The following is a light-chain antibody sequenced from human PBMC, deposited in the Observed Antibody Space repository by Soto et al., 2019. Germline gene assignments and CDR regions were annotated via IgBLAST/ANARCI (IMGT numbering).Light chain of an antibody. J-gene: IGKJ3*01. CDR3: QQYYSIPLT. CDR1: QSVLKSSNNKNC. V-gene: IGKV4-1*01. CDR2: WAS. Sequence: DIVMTQSPDSLAVSLGERATINCKSSQSVLKSSNNKNCLAWYQQKPGQPPKLLIYWASTRESGVPDRFSSSGSGTDFTLTISSPQAEDVAVYYCQQYYSIPLTVGPGTKVDIK.